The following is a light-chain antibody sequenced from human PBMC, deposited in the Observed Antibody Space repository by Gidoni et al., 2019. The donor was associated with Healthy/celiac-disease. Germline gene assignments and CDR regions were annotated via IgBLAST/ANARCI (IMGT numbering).Light chain of an antibody. Sequence: DIQLTQSPSFLSASVGDRVTITCRASQRISSYLDWYQQKPGKAPKLLIYAASTLQSGVPSRFSGSGSGTEFTLTISSLQPEDFATYYCQQLNSYPRTFGQGTKVEIK. CDR3: QQLNSYPRT. CDR1: QRISSY. V-gene: IGKV1-9*01. J-gene: IGKJ1*01. CDR2: AAS.